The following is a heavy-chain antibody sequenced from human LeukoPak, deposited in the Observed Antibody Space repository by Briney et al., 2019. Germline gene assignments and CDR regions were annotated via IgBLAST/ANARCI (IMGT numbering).Heavy chain of an antibody. V-gene: IGHV4-59*12. Sequence: PSETLSLTCTVSGGSISSYYWSWIRQPPGKGLEWIGYIYYSGSTSYNPSLQSRVTISVDMSKNQFSLKLSSVTAADTAVYYCARDYYDSSGYYYGDYWGQGTLVTVSS. J-gene: IGHJ4*02. D-gene: IGHD3-22*01. CDR3: ARDYYDSSGYYYGDY. CDR2: IYYSGST. CDR1: GGSISSYY.